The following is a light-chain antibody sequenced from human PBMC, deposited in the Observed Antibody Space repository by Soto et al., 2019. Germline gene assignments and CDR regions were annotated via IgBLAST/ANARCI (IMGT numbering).Light chain of an antibody. CDR2: GAS. Sequence: EIVMTQSPATLSVSPGERATLSCRASQSVSSNLAWYQQKPGQAPRLLIYGASTRATGIPARFSGSGSGTEFTLTISSLQSEDFSGYYWPQYNNWPPWTFGQGTKVEIK. CDR1: QSVSSN. V-gene: IGKV3-15*01. J-gene: IGKJ1*01. CDR3: PQYNNWPPWT.